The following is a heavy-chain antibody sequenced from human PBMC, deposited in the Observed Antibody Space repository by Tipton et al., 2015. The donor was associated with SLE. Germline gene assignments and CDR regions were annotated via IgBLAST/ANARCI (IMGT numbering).Heavy chain of an antibody. V-gene: IGHV4-59*02. CDR1: GGSVNGHY. D-gene: IGHD3-3*01. CDR3: ARAPLVGVVTVMGPCDC. CDR2: IYYKGGT. Sequence: TLSLTCTVSGGSVNGHYWNWIRQAPGKGLEWIGYIYYKGGTDYKSYLKSRLTISIATAKNQVSLKLTSETAAGTAVYYCARAPLVGVVTVMGPCDCWGQGTVITVSS. J-gene: IGHJ4*02.